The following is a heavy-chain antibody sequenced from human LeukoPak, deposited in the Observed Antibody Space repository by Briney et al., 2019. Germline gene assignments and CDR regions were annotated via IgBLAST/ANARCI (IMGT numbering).Heavy chain of an antibody. CDR3: AKGKTQNDY. V-gene: IGHV3-30*02. CDR2: IQYDGSNK. J-gene: IGHJ4*02. Sequence: GRSLRLSCAASGFTFSSYGMHWVRQAPGKGLEWVAFIQYDGSNKYHADSVKGRFTISRDNSKNTLYLQMNSLRVEDTAVYYCAKGKTQNDYWGQGTLVTVSS. CDR1: GFTFSSYG.